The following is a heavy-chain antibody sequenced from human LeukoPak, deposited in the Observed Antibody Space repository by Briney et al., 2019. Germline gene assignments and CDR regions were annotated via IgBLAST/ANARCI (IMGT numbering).Heavy chain of an antibody. CDR3: ASGSGIYMDV. Sequence: QAGRSLRLSCAASGFTFSSYAMHWVRQAPGKGLEWVAVISYDGSNKYYADSVKGRFTISRDNSKNTLYLQMNSLRAEDTAVYYCASGSGIYMDVWGQGTTVTVSS. CDR1: GFTFSSYA. J-gene: IGHJ6*02. D-gene: IGHD3-10*01. V-gene: IGHV3-30*04. CDR2: ISYDGSNK.